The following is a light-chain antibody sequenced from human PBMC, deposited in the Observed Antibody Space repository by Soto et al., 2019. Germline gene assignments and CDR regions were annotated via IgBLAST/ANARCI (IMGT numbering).Light chain of an antibody. CDR3: QLYYNTPPYT. CDR2: WAS. CDR1: QSVLYGSDKKSY. J-gene: IGKJ2*01. V-gene: IGKV4-1*01. Sequence: DIVMTQSPESLAVSLGERATINCKSSQSVLYGSDKKSYLAWYQQKPGQPPKLLIYWASTRESGVPDRFSGRGSGTDFTLTISSLQAEDVAVYYCQLYYNTPPYTVGQGTKLDIK.